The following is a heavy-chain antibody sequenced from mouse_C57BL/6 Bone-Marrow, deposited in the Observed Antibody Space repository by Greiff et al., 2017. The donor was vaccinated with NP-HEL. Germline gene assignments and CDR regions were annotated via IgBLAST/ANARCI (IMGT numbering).Heavy chain of an antibody. CDR1: GYTFTSYW. V-gene: IGHV1-50*01. Sequence: VQLQQPGAELVKPGASVKLSCKASGYTFTSYWMQWVKQRPGQGLEWIGEIDPSDSYTNYNQKFKGKATLTVDTSSSTAYMQLSSLTSEDSAVYYCARNGNSIDYWGQGTTLTVSS. CDR3: ARNGNSIDY. J-gene: IGHJ2*01. D-gene: IGHD2-1*01. CDR2: IDPSDSYT.